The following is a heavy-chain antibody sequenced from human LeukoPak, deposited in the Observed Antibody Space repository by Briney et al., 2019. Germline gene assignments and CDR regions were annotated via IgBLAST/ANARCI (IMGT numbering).Heavy chain of an antibody. V-gene: IGHV3-30*02. CDR1: GFTFSSYG. D-gene: IGHD6-13*01. Sequence: PGGSLRLSCAASGFTFSSYGMHWVRQAPGKGLEWVAFIRFDGSYKYYADSVKGRFTISRDNSKNTLYLQMNSLRAEDTAVYYCARGFSSSWYFPSYWGQGTLVTVSS. CDR2: IRFDGSYK. CDR3: ARGFSSSWYFPSY. J-gene: IGHJ4*02.